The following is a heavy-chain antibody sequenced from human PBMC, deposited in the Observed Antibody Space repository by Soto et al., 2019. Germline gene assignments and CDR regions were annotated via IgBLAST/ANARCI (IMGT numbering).Heavy chain of an antibody. CDR1: GASITSGHYY. CDR2: IFYTYSGST. J-gene: IGHJ5*02. CDR3: APLFRDIVVVPAATPSWFDP. Sequence: SETLSLTCTVSGASITSGHYYWSWVRHHPGKGLEWIGNIFYTYSGSTYYNPSLKSRVTISVDTSKNQFSLKLSSVTAADTAVYYCAPLFRDIVVVPAATPSWFDPWGQGTLVTVSS. V-gene: IGHV4-39*01. D-gene: IGHD2-2*01.